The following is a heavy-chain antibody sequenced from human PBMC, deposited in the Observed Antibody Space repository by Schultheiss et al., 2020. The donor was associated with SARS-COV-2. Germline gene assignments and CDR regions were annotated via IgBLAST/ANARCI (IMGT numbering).Heavy chain of an antibody. CDR2: IRSKAYGGTT. D-gene: IGHD5-18*01. CDR3: TRTGYYAAMVTHFDY. J-gene: IGHJ4*02. CDR1: GFTFGDYA. Sequence: GGSLRLSCTASGFTFGDYAMSWVRQAPGKGLEWVGFIRSKAYGGTTEYAASVKGRFTISRDDSKSIAYLQMNSLKTEDTAVYYCTRTGYYAAMVTHFDYWGQGTLVTVSS. V-gene: IGHV3-49*04.